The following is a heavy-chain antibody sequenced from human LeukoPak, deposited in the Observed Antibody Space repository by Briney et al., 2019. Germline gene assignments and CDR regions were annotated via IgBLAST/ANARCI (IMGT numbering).Heavy chain of an antibody. D-gene: IGHD3-22*01. V-gene: IGHV1-2*02. J-gene: IGHJ4*02. CDR1: GYTFTGYY. Sequence: ASVKVSCKASGYTFTGYYMHWVRQAPGQGLEWMGWINPNSGGTNYAQKFQGRVTMTRDTSISTAYMELSRLRSDDTAVYYCASPELSYYDSSGYYSLAYWGQGTLVTVSS. CDR3: ASPELSYYDSSGYYSLAY. CDR2: INPNSGGT.